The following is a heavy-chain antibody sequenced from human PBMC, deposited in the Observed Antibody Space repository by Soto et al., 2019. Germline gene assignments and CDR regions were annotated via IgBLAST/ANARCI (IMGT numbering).Heavy chain of an antibody. Sequence: SETLSLTCTVSGGSISSGGYYWSWIRQHPGKGLEWIGYIYYSGSTYYNPSLKSRVTISVDTSKNQFSLKLSSVTAADTAVYYCARVALRSVDFDWLSGFDYWGQGTLVTVSS. CDR3: ARVALRSVDFDWLSGFDY. V-gene: IGHV4-31*03. J-gene: IGHJ4*02. D-gene: IGHD3-9*01. CDR2: IYYSGST. CDR1: GGSISSGGYY.